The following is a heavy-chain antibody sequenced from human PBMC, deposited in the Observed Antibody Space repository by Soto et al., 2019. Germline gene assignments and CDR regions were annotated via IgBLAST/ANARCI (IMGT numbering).Heavy chain of an antibody. CDR1: GGSISSGDYY. Sequence: SETLSLTCTVSGGSISSGDYYWSWIRQPPGKGLEWIGYIYYSGSTYYNPSLKSRVTISVDTSKNQFSLKLSSVTAADTAVYYCAREGYYDSTLGWFDPWGQGTLVTVSS. D-gene: IGHD3-22*01. CDR3: AREGYYDSTLGWFDP. CDR2: IYYSGST. J-gene: IGHJ5*02. V-gene: IGHV4-30-4*01.